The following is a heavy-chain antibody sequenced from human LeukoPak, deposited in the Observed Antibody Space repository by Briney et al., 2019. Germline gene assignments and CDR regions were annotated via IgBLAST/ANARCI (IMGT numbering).Heavy chain of an antibody. J-gene: IGHJ4*02. Sequence: SSVKVSCKASGGTFSSYAIRWVRQAPGQGPEWMGRNIPILGIATYAQNFQGRVTITADKSTSTAYMELSSLRSEDTAVYYCARSRDGSITFVYWGQGTLVTVSS. CDR3: ARSRDGSITFVY. D-gene: IGHD5-24*01. V-gene: IGHV1-69*04. CDR1: GGTFSSYA. CDR2: NIPILGIA.